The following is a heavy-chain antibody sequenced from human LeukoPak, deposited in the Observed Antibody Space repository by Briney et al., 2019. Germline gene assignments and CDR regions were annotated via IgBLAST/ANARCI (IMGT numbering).Heavy chain of an antibody. Sequence: GESLKTSCKCSGYNFTIYWIGWVRQMPGKGLEWMGIIYPGDSDTRYSPSFQGQVTISADTSISTAYLQWSSLEASATAMYYCAIFDFLFGEIDNWFDPWGQGTQVTVSS. D-gene: IGHD3/OR15-3a*01. CDR3: AIFDFLFGEIDNWFDP. J-gene: IGHJ5*02. V-gene: IGHV5-51*01. CDR1: GYNFTIYW. CDR2: IYPGDSDT.